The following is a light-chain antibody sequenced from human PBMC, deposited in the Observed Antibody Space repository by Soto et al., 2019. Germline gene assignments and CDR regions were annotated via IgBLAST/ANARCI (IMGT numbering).Light chain of an antibody. CDR1: SSDVGGYNY. Sequence: QSVLTQPPSASGSPGQSVTISCTGTSSDVGGYNYVSWYQQHPGKAPKLMIYEVSKRPSGVPDRFSGSKSGNTASLTVSGLQAEDEADYYCSSYAGSTAYVFGTGNKATVL. V-gene: IGLV2-8*01. CDR3: SSYAGSTAYV. CDR2: EVS. J-gene: IGLJ1*01.